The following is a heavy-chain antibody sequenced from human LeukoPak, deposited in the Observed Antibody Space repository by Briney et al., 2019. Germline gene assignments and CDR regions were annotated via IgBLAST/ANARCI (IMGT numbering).Heavy chain of an antibody. CDR2: IYSGGST. V-gene: IGHV3-66*01. CDR1: GFTVSSNY. D-gene: IGHD1-26*01. Sequence: GGSLRLSCAASGFTVSSNYMSWVRQAPGKGLEWVSVIYSGGSTYYADSVKGRFTISRDNSKNTLYLQMNSLRAEDTAVYYCARGSLGWELLDMGYFQHWGQGTLVTVSS. J-gene: IGHJ1*01. CDR3: ARGSLGWELLDMGYFQH.